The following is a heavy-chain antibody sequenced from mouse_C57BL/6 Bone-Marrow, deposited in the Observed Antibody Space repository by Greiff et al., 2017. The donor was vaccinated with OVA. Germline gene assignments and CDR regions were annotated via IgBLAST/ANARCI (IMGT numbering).Heavy chain of an antibody. D-gene: IGHD2-5*01. CDR3: ARHYSNTGFAY. CDR1: GYTFTSYG. J-gene: IGHJ3*01. Sequence: QVQLQQSGAELARPGASVKLSCKASGYTFTSYGISWVKQRTGQGLEWIGEIYPRSGNTYYNEKFKGKATLTADKSSSTAYMELRSLTSEDSAVYFCARHYSNTGFAYWGQGTLVTVSA. CDR2: IYPRSGNT. V-gene: IGHV1-81*01.